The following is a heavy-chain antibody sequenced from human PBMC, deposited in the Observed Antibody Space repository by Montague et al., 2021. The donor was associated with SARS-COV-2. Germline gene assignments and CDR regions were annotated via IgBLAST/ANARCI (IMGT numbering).Heavy chain of an antibody. D-gene: IGHD4-17*01. CDR1: GGSISSGSHY. Sequence: TLSLTCTVSGGSISSGSHYWSWIRQPAGKGLEWIGRIDTSGNTKYISSLKSRVTISVDTPKNQFSLKVSSVTAADTAVYYCARDYGDYSYYYGLDVWGQGTTVTVSS. CDR3: ARDYGDYSYYYGLDV. V-gene: IGHV4-61*02. CDR2: IDTSGNT. J-gene: IGHJ6*02.